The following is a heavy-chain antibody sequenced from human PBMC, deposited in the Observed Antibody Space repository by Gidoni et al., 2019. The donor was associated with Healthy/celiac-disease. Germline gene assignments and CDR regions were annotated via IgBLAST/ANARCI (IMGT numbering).Heavy chain of an antibody. CDR1: GFTFRAYY. V-gene: IGHV3-11*01. CDR2: ISSSGSTI. D-gene: IGHD3-3*01. CDR3: ARDRPKTYYDFWSGSPRPFDY. J-gene: IGHJ4*02. Sequence: QVQLVESGGGLVKPGGSLTLSCAASGFTFRAYYLTWIRQAPGKGLEWVSYISSSGSTIYYADSVKGRFTISRDNAKNSLYLQMNSLRAEDTAVYYCARDRPKTYYDFWSGSPRPFDYWGQGTLVTVSS.